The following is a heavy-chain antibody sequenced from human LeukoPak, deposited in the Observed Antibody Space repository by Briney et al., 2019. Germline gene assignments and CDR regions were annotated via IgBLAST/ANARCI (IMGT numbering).Heavy chain of an antibody. CDR1: GGSISSSSYY. CDR2: IYYSGST. D-gene: IGHD2-15*01. Sequence: SETLSLTCTVSGGSISSSSYYWGWIRQPPGKGLEWIGSIYYSGSTYYNPSLESRVTISVDTSKNQFSLRLTSVTAADTAVYYCTRDRGLHWFDPWGQGTLVTVSS. J-gene: IGHJ5*02. V-gene: IGHV4-39*07. CDR3: TRDRGLHWFDP.